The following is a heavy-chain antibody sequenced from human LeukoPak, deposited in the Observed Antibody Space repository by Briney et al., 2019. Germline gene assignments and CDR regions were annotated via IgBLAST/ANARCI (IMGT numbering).Heavy chain of an antibody. V-gene: IGHV4-30-4*01. CDR1: GGSISSGDYY. CDR2: IYYSGST. D-gene: IGHD2-15*01. CDR3: ASLTLGYCSGGSCYTGAYYYYYGMDV. J-gene: IGHJ6*02. Sequence: SQTLSLTCTVSGGSISSGDYYWSWTRQPPGKGLEWIGYIYYSGSTYYNPSLKSRVTISVDTSKNQFSLKLSSVTAADTAVYYCASLTLGYCSGGSCYTGAYYYYYGMDVWGQGTTVTVSS.